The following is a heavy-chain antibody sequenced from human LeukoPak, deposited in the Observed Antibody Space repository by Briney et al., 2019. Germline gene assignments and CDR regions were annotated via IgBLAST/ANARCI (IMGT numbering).Heavy chain of an antibody. Sequence: GASVKVSCKVSGYTLTELSMHWVRQAPGKGLEWMGGFDPEDGETIYAQKFQGRVTMTEDISTDTAYMELSSLRSEDTAVYYCATVYPYSGYARGPFDYWGQGTLVTVSS. D-gene: IGHD5-12*01. CDR1: GYTLTELS. CDR2: FDPEDGET. CDR3: ATVYPYSGYARGPFDY. J-gene: IGHJ4*02. V-gene: IGHV1-24*01.